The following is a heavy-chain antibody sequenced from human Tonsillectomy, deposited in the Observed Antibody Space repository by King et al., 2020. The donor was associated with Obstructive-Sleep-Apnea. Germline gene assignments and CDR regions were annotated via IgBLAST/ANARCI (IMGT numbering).Heavy chain of an antibody. V-gene: IGHV3-21*01. D-gene: IGHD5-18*01. CDR3: ARSPNTAALDY. CDR1: GFTFSSYS. J-gene: IGHJ4*02. CDR2: ISSSMSYI. Sequence: QLVQSGGGLVKPGGSLRLSCAASGFTFSSYSMNWVRQAPGKGLEWVSSISSSMSYIFYADSVKCRFTISRDNAKNSLYLQMNSLRAEDTAVYYCARSPNTAALDYWGQGTLVTVSS.